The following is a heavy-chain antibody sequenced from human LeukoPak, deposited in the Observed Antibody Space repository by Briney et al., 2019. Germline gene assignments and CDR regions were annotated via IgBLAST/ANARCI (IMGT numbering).Heavy chain of an antibody. D-gene: IGHD3-16*01. CDR2: IYYSGST. Sequence: SETLSLTCTVSGGSISSGDYYWSWIRQPPGKGLEWIGYIYYSGSTYYNPSLKSRVTISVDTSKNQFSLKLSSVTAADTAVYYCAKSEWVGGYYYYMDVWGKGTTVTVSS. CDR3: AKSEWVGGYYYYMDV. J-gene: IGHJ6*03. CDR1: GGSISSGDYY. V-gene: IGHV4-30-4*08.